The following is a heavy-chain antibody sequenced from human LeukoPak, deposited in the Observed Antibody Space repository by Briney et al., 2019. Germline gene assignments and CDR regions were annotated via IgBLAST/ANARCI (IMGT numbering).Heavy chain of an antibody. Sequence: GASVKVSCKASGYTFTSYYMHWVRQAPGQRLEWMGGISGYNGNTNYAQNFQGRVTMTTDSSTNTAYMELTSLRSNDTAVYYCARDYGSAWYAAFDIWGQGTRVTVSS. J-gene: IGHJ3*02. D-gene: IGHD6-19*01. CDR3: ARDYGSAWYAAFDI. CDR1: GYTFTSYY. CDR2: ISGYNGNT. V-gene: IGHV1-18*04.